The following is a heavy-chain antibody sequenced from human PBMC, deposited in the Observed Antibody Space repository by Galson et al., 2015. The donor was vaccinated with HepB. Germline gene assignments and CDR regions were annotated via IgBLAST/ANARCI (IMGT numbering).Heavy chain of an antibody. CDR2: IYPGDSDT. J-gene: IGHJ3*02. CDR3: ARLVGAGGGDGAPDAFDI. D-gene: IGHD2-21*02. V-gene: IGHV5-51*01. Sequence: QSGAEVKKPGEFLKTSCKGFGNSLTSYWTGWVAQLPGKGLEWMGIIYPGDSDTRYSPSFQGQVTISADKSISTAYLQWSSLKASDTAMYYCARLVGAGGGDGAPDAFDIWGQGTMVTVSS. CDR1: GNSLTSYW.